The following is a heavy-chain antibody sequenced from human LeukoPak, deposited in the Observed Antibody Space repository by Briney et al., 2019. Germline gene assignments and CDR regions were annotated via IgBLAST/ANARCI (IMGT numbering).Heavy chain of an antibody. CDR1: GFTFSSYA. CDR3: ARDHEGPQGGANSFDY. V-gene: IGHV3-64*01. D-gene: IGHD2-15*01. J-gene: IGHJ4*02. CDR2: ISGDGGYT. Sequence: GGSLRLSCAASGFTFSSYAMHWVRQAPGKGLEYVSAISGDGGYTYYANSVKGRFTISRDNARNSLYLQMNSLRAEDTAVYYCARDHEGPQGGANSFDYWGQGTLVTVSA.